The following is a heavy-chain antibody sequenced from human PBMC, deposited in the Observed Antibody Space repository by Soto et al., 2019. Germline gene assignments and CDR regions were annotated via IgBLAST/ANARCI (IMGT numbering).Heavy chain of an antibody. CDR1: GFTFGAFD. D-gene: IGHD6-25*01. CDR3: ARFGAAAGIDY. J-gene: IGHJ4*02. CDR2: IKPDGTET. Sequence: PGGSLRLSCVASGFTFGAFDMTWVRQAPGKGLEWVANIKPDGTETYYLDSVKGRFTISRDNARGSVHLQMNVLRAEDTALYYCARFGAAAGIDYWGRGTLVTVSS. V-gene: IGHV3-7*01.